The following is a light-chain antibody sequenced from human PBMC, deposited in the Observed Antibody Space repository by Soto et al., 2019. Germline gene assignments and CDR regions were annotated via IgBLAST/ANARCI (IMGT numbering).Light chain of an antibody. V-gene: IGLV8-61*01. J-gene: IGLJ3*02. Sequence: QTVVTQEPSFSVCPGRTVTLTCGLTSGSVSTGYYPSWYQQTPGQAPRTLIYSTNTRSSGVPDRFSGSILGNKAALTSTGAQADDEADYYCVLYMGSGIGVFGGGTKVTVL. CDR3: VLYMGSGIGV. CDR1: SGSVSTGYY. CDR2: STN.